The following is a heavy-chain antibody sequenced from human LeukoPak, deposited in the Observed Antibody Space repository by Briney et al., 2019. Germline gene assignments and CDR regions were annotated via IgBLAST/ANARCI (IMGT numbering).Heavy chain of an antibody. Sequence: GGSLRLSCAASGFTVSSNFLSWVRQAPGKGLGWVSLIYSGGSTDYTDSVKGRFTISRDNSKTTLYLQMNSLRAEDTAVYYCAKEGLADYYDSSGYYFGMFYYFDYWGQGTLVTVSS. CDR3: AKEGLADYYDSSGYYFGMFYYFDY. CDR2: IYSGGST. J-gene: IGHJ4*02. CDR1: GFTVSSNF. V-gene: IGHV3-53*05. D-gene: IGHD3-22*01.